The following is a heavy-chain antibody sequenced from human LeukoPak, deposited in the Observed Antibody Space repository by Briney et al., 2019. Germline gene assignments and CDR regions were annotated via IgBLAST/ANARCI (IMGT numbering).Heavy chain of an antibody. CDR2: VFYSGST. Sequence: SETLSLTCTVSGDSIREYYWSWIRQPPGKGLEWIGYVFYSGSTNYNPSLKSRVTTSVDTSKNQLSLKLSSVTAADTAVYYCARDLCSSSWSYYFDYWGQGTLVTVSS. V-gene: IGHV4-59*01. J-gene: IGHJ4*02. CDR3: ARDLCSSSWSYYFDY. D-gene: IGHD6-13*01. CDR1: GDSIREYY.